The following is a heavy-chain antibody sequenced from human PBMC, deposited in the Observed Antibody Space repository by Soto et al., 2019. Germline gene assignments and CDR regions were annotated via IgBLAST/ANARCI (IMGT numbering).Heavy chain of an antibody. Sequence: GGSLSLSCAASGSTFSSYAMSWVRQAPGKGLEWVSAISGSGGSTYYADSVKGRFTISRDNSKNTLYLQMNSLRAEDTAVYYCAKDHAYYDSSGIFDYWGQGTLVTVSS. J-gene: IGHJ4*02. CDR2: ISGSGGST. CDR1: GSTFSSYA. D-gene: IGHD3-22*01. CDR3: AKDHAYYDSSGIFDY. V-gene: IGHV3-23*01.